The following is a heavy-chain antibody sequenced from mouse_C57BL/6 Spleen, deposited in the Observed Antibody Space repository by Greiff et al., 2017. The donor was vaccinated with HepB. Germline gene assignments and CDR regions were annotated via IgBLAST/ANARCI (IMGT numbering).Heavy chain of an antibody. D-gene: IGHD1-1*02. CDR1: GYTFTSYG. CDR2: IYPRSGNT. Sequence: QVQLQQSGAELARPGASVKLSCKASGYTFTSYGISWVKQRTGQGLEWIGEIYPRSGNTYYNEKFKGKATLTADISSSTAYMELRSLTSEDSAVYFCARQGGSDAMDYWGQGTSVTVSS. CDR3: ARQGGSDAMDY. V-gene: IGHV1-81*01. J-gene: IGHJ4*01.